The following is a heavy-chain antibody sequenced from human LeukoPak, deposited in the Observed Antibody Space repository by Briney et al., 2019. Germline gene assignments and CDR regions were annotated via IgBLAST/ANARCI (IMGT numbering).Heavy chain of an antibody. CDR1: GFTFSSYA. V-gene: IGHV3-23*01. CDR2: ISGSGGSR. Sequence: GGSLRLSCAASGFTFSSYAMSWVRQAPGKGLEWVSLISGSGGSRYFADSLKGRFTISRDNSKNTLYLQMNSLRAEDTAVYYCAKSWSPDRLSPLVWGQGTLVTVPS. D-gene: IGHD3-9*01. CDR3: AKSWSPDRLSPLV. J-gene: IGHJ4*02.